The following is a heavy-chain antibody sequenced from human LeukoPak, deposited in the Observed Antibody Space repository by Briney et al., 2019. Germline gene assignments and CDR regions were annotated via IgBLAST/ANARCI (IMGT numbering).Heavy chain of an antibody. CDR3: ARLSGYDFWSGYYPRAPFDY. Sequence: PSETLSLTCIVSGGSISSSSYYWGWIRQPPGKGLEWIGSIYYSGSTYYNPSLKSRVTISVDTSKNQFSLKLSSVTAADTAVYYCARLSGYDFWSGYYPRAPFDYWGQGTLVTVAS. V-gene: IGHV4-39*01. J-gene: IGHJ4*02. D-gene: IGHD3-3*01. CDR1: GGSISSSSYY. CDR2: IYYSGST.